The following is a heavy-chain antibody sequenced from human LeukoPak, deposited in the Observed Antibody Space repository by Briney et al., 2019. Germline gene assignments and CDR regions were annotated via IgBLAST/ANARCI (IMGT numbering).Heavy chain of an antibody. CDR2: IYYSGST. J-gene: IGHJ6*02. CDR3: ARLGTAMVTYGMDV. Sequence: SETLSLTCTVSGGSISSYYWSWIRQPPGKGLEWIGYIYYSGSTNYNPSLKSRVTISVDTSKNQFSLKLSSVTAADTAVYYCARLGTAMVTYGMDVWGQGTRSPSP. CDR1: GGSISSYY. V-gene: IGHV4-59*08. D-gene: IGHD5-18*01.